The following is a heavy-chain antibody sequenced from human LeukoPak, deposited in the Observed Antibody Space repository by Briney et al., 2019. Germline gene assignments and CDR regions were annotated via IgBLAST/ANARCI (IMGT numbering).Heavy chain of an antibody. Sequence: GGSLRLSCVVSGFTFSTFGMHWVRQAPGKGLEWVSSISTSSSYIHYADSVKGRFTISRDNAKNSLYLQMNSLRAEDTAVYYCARGTLNIPGEHGAFDYWGQGTLVTVSS. CDR3: ARGTLNIPGEHGAFDY. D-gene: IGHD1-14*01. J-gene: IGHJ4*02. CDR1: GFTFSTFG. CDR2: ISTSSSYI. V-gene: IGHV3-21*01.